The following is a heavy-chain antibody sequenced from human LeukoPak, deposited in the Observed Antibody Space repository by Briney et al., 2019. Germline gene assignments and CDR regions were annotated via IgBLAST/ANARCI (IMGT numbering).Heavy chain of an antibody. D-gene: IGHD2-21*02. CDR3: ARDREAYCGGDCYFYFDY. CDR2: ISGSGDFI. V-gene: IGHV3-21*01. Sequence: GGSLRLSCAVSGFSFSSFGMIWVRQAPGKGLEWLASISGSGDFIYYADSVKGRFTISKDNTKNSVHLQLTSLRAEDTAVYYCARDREAYCGGDCYFYFDYWGQGTRVTVSS. J-gene: IGHJ4*02. CDR1: GFSFSSFG.